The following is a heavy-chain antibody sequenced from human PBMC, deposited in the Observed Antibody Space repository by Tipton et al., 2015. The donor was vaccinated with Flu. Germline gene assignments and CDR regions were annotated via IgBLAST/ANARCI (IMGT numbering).Heavy chain of an antibody. CDR2: IYYSGSI. D-gene: IGHD3-16*01. Sequence: TLSLTCTVSGGSISSHYWSWIRQPPGKGLEWIGYIYYSGSISYNPSLKSRVTISVDTSKNQFSLKRSSVTAADTAVYYCAREWGDAFDIWGQGTMVTVSS. V-gene: IGHV4-59*11. CDR3: AREWGDAFDI. CDR1: GGSISSHY. J-gene: IGHJ3*02.